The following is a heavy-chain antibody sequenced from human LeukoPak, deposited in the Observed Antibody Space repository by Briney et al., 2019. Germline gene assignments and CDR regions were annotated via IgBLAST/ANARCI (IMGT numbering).Heavy chain of an antibody. Sequence: PGGSLRLSCAASGFTFSSYGMHWVRQAPGKGLEWVAVIWYDGSNKYYADSVKGRFTISRDNSKNTLYLQMNSLRAEDTAVYYCARDLFSYGLDYWGQGTLVTVSS. CDR1: GFTFSSYG. D-gene: IGHD5-18*01. V-gene: IGHV3-33*01. CDR3: ARDLFSYGLDY. CDR2: IWYDGSNK. J-gene: IGHJ4*02.